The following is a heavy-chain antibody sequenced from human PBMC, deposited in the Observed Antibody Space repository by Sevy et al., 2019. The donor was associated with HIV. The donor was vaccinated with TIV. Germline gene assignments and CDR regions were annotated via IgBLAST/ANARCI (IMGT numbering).Heavy chain of an antibody. V-gene: IGHV3-30-3*01. Sequence: QLGGSLRLSCAASRFTFSNYAIHWVRQAPGKGLEWVAVMSYDGNNKYYSDSVKGRFSISRDNSNNTLYLQLNSLRPEDTALYYCDGMATADFDLWGQGTLVTVSS. CDR1: RFTFSNYA. J-gene: IGHJ4*02. CDR3: DGMATADFDL. CDR2: MSYDGNNK. D-gene: IGHD6-13*01.